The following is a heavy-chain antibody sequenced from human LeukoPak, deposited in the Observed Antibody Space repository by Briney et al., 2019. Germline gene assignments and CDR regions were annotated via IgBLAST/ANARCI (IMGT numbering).Heavy chain of an antibody. J-gene: IGHJ4*02. CDR3: ARSHSSSFKSDFDY. Sequence: GGSLRLSCAASGFTVSTYFMSWVRQAPGKGLEWVSVIYPGGSTFYADSVKGRFTISRDNSKNTLYLQMNSLRAEDTAVYYCARSHSSSFKSDFDYWGQGTLVTVSS. CDR2: IYPGGST. D-gene: IGHD6-6*01. V-gene: IGHV3-53*05. CDR1: GFTVSTYF.